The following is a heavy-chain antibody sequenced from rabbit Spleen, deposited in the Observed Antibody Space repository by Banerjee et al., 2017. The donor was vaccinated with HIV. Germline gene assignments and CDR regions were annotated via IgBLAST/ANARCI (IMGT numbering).Heavy chain of an antibody. CDR2: IDPVFGNT. J-gene: IGHJ4*01. Sequence: QLEESAGGLVQPGGSLKLSCKASGFTLSSYYMNWVRQAPGKGLEWIGYIDPVFGNTYYANWVNGRFTISSHNAQNTLYLQLSSLTAADTATYFCVRDQAGDADYGPYYLNLWGQGTLVTVS. CDR3: VRDQAGDADYGPYYLNL. D-gene: IGHD2-1*01. CDR1: GFTLSSYY. V-gene: IGHV1S7*01.